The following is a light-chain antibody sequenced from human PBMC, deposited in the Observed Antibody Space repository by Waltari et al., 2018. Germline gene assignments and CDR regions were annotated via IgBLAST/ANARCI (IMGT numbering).Light chain of an antibody. CDR3: QQRLTWPPLT. J-gene: IGKJ4*01. V-gene: IGKV3-11*01. CDR1: QSVSRY. CDR2: DTY. Sequence: IVLTQSPATLSLSPGERATLSCSVSQSVSRYLAWYQQKPGQAPRLLIYDTYNRATGVPARFSGSGSGTDFTLTISSREPEDFAVYYCQQRLTWPPLTFGGGTKVEMK.